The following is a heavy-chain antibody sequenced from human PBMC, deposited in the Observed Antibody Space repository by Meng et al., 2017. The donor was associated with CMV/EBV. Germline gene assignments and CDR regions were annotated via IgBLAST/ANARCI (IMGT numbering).Heavy chain of an antibody. CDR3: AKENFKSSSAYYYYGMDV. Sequence: GESLKISCAASGFTFSSYSMNWVRQAPGKGLEWVSSISSSSSYIYYADSVKGRFTISRDNAKNSLYLQMNSLRAEDTAVYYCAKENFKSSSAYYYYGMDVWGQGTTVTVSS. CDR1: GFTFSSYS. V-gene: IGHV3-21*01. CDR2: ISSSSSYI. J-gene: IGHJ6*02. D-gene: IGHD3-10*01.